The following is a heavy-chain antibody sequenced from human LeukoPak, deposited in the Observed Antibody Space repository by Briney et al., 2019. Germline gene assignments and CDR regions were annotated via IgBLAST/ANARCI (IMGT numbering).Heavy chain of an antibody. V-gene: IGHV3-21*01. CDR1: GXTFSSYS. Sequence: SGGSLRLSCAASGXTFSSYSMNWVRQAPGKGLEWVSSISSSSSYIYYADSVKGRFTISRDNAKNSLYLQMNSLRAEDTAVYYCARDAAAAGTPYFDYWGQGTLVTVSS. CDR3: ARDAAAAGTPYFDY. CDR2: ISSSSSYI. D-gene: IGHD6-13*01. J-gene: IGHJ4*02.